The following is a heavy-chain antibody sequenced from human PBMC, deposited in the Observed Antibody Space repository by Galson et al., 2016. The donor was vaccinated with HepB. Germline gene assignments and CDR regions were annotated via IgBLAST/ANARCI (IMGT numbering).Heavy chain of an antibody. Sequence: TLSLTCTVSGGSISTGAYYWSWIRQLPGKGLEWIGYSYYSGSTYYNPSLKSRVTISVDTSKNQFSLNLSSVTAADTAVYYCATMVRGVRGYFDYWGQGALVTVSS. V-gene: IGHV4-31*03. D-gene: IGHD3-10*01. CDR2: SYYSGST. CDR1: GGSISTGAYY. J-gene: IGHJ4*02. CDR3: ATMVRGVRGYFDY.